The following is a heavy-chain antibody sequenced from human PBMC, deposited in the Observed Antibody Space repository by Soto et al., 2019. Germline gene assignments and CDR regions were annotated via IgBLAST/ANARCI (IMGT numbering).Heavy chain of an antibody. D-gene: IGHD1-7*01. CDR2: IYSGDNT. CDR3: ARLLSGGWNFGMDV. J-gene: IGHJ6*02. CDR1: EFTVSSNY. V-gene: IGHV3-53*01. Sequence: GGSLRLSCAASEFTVSSNYMTWVRQAPGKGLEWVSVIYSGDNTYYADSVKGRFTISRDNSKNTLYLHMNSLRAEDTAVYYCARLLSGGWNFGMDVWGQGTTVTVSS.